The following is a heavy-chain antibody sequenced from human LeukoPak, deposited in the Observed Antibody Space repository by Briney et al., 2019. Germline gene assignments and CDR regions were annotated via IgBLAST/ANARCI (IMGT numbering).Heavy chain of an antibody. J-gene: IGHJ4*02. CDR1: GFTFSSYS. CDR2: ISSSSSYI. Sequence: GGSLRLSCAASGFTFSSYSMNWVRQAPGKGLEWVSSISSSSSYIYYADSVKGRFTISRGNAKNSLYLQMNSLRAEDTAVYYCVRDRQWLSGNTYFDYWGQGTLVTVSS. D-gene: IGHD6-19*01. V-gene: IGHV3-21*01. CDR3: VRDRQWLSGNTYFDY.